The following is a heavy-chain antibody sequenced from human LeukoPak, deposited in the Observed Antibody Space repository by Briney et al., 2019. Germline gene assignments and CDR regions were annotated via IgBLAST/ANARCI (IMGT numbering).Heavy chain of an antibody. CDR2: IYYSGST. V-gene: IGHV4-59*01. J-gene: IGHJ3*02. CDR1: GGSISSYY. CDR3: ARDRYCSSTSCYAFDI. Sequence: SETLSLTCTVSGGSISSYYWSWIRQPPGKGLEWIGYIYYSGSTNYNPPLKSRVTISVDTSKNQFSLKLSSVTAADTAVYYCARDRYCSSTSCYAFDIWGQGTMVTVSS. D-gene: IGHD2-2*01.